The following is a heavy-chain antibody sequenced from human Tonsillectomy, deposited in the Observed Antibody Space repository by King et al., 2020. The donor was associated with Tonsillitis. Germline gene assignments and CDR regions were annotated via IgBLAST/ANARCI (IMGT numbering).Heavy chain of an antibody. J-gene: IGHJ6*02. CDR2: TYYRSTWYN. Sequence: VQLQQSGPGLVKPSQTLSLTCAISGDSVSSNSAAWNWIRQSPSRGLECLGRTYYRSTWYNDYAVSVKSRITINPDTSKNPFSMQLNSLTPEDTAVYYCARDSVQLLLRTYYYYGVDVGGQGTTVTVPS. V-gene: IGHV6-1*01. D-gene: IGHD5-18*01. CDR3: ARDSVQLLLRTYYYYGVDV. CDR1: GDSVSSNSAA.